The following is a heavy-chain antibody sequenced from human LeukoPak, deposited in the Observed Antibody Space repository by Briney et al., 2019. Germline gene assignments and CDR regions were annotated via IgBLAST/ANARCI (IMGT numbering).Heavy chain of an antibody. CDR3: ARDFCSGGSCYPDAFDI. V-gene: IGHV3-33*01. CDR1: GFTFSSYG. Sequence: PGGSLRLSCAASGFTFSSYGMHWVRQAPGKGLEWVAVIWYDRTNTYYADSVKGRFTISRDNSKNTLYLKMNSLRAEDTAVYYCARDFCSGGSCYPDAFDIWGQGTMVTVSS. D-gene: IGHD2-15*01. J-gene: IGHJ3*02. CDR2: IWYDRTNT.